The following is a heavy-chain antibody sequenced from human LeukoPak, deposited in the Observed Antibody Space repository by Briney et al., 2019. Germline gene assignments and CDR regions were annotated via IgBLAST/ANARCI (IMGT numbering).Heavy chain of an antibody. J-gene: IGHJ3*02. Sequence: PGGSLRLSCAASGFTVSSNYMRWVRQAPGKGLEWVSVIYSGGSTYYADSVKGRFTISRDNSKNTLYLQMNSLRAEDTAVYYCAKDRGLWSSSSGAFDIWGQGTMATVSS. V-gene: IGHV3-53*01. CDR2: IYSGGST. CDR3: AKDRGLWSSSSGAFDI. D-gene: IGHD6-6*01. CDR1: GFTVSSNY.